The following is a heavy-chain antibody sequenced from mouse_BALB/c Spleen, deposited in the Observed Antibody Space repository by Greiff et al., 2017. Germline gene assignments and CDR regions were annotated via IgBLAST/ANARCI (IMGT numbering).Heavy chain of an antibody. CDR1: GFTFSSYA. CDR2: ISSGGST. J-gene: IGHJ4*01. CDR3: ARGRPVMDY. V-gene: IGHV5-6-5*01. Sequence: EVQGVESGGGLVKPGGSLKLSCAASGFTFSSYAMSWVRQTPEKRLEWVASISSGGSTYYPDSVKGRFTISRDNARNILYLQMSSLRSEDTAMYYCARGRPVMDYWGQGTSVTVSS.